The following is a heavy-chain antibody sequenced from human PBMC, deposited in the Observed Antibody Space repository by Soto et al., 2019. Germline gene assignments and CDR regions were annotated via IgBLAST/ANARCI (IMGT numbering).Heavy chain of an antibody. Sequence: GGSLRLSCAASGFTFSNAWMSWVRQAPGKGLEWVGRIKSKTDGGTTDYAAPVKGRFTISRDDSKNTLYLQMNSLKTEDTAVYYCTTDLKPCSGGSCYSRGVGYYYYYMDVWGKGTTVTVSS. CDR2: IKSKTDGGTT. CDR3: TTDLKPCSGGSCYSRGVGYYYYYMDV. CDR1: GFTFSNAW. J-gene: IGHJ6*03. D-gene: IGHD2-15*01. V-gene: IGHV3-15*01.